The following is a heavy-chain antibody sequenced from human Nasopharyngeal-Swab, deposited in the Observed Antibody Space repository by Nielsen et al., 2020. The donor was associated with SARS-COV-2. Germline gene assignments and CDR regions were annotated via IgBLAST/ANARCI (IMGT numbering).Heavy chain of an antibody. V-gene: IGHV3-23*01. CDR3: ARRGKIVATIPYYYYYYYMDV. Sequence: GESLKISCAASGFTFSSYAMSWVRQAPGKGLEWVSAISGSGGSTYYADSVKGRFTISRDNPKNTLYLQMNSLRAEDTAVYYCARRGKIVATIPYYYYYYYMDVWGKGTTVTVSS. CDR1: GFTFSSYA. J-gene: IGHJ6*03. CDR2: ISGSGGST. D-gene: IGHD5-12*01.